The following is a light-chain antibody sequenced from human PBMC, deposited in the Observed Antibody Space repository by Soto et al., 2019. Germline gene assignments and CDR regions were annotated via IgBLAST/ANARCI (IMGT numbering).Light chain of an antibody. Sequence: QSVLTQPPSVSAAPGQTVTISCSGRSSNIGNNYVSWYQQLPGTAPKLLIYGNNQRPSVIPDRFSGSKSGTSATLGITGLQTGDEADYYCGTWDSRLGAGVFGGGTKVNVL. CDR2: GNN. CDR1: SSNIGNNY. CDR3: GTWDSRLGAGV. V-gene: IGLV1-51*01. J-gene: IGLJ2*01.